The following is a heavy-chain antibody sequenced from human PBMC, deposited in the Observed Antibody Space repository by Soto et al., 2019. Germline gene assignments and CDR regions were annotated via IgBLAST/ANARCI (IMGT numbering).Heavy chain of an antibody. D-gene: IGHD2-8*01. Sequence: GGSLRLSCAASGFTFSSYVMNWVRLAPGKGLEWVSGSSTSGGNTYYADSVKGRFTISRDNSKNTLYLQMNSLRAEDTAVYYCAKGFVGVCYHCSYHFDSWGQGALVTVSS. V-gene: IGHV3-23*01. J-gene: IGHJ4*02. CDR3: AKGFVGVCYHCSYHFDS. CDR2: SSTSGGNT. CDR1: GFTFSSYV.